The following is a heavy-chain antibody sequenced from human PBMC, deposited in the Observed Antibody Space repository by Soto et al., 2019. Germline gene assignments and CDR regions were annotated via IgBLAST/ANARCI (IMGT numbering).Heavy chain of an antibody. Sequence: EVQLVESGGGLVQPGGSLRLSCAASGFTFSTYEMNWVRQAPGKGLEWVSYISSSGTTIYYADSVKGRFTISRDNAKNSLYLQRNSVRAEDTAVYYCATRSGGGGAFDFWGQGTMVTVSS. CDR3: ATRSGGGGAFDF. CDR1: GFTFSTYE. CDR2: ISSSGTTI. J-gene: IGHJ3*01. D-gene: IGHD3-10*01. V-gene: IGHV3-48*03.